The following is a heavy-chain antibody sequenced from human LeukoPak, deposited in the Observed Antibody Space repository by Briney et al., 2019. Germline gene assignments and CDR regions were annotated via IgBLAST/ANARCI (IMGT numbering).Heavy chain of an antibody. CDR1: GYTFTGYY. CDR2: INTNSGGT. CDR3: AREEGIVVVVARSSAFDI. J-gene: IGHJ3*02. Sequence: ASVKVSCKDSGYTFTGYYMHWVRQAPGQGLEWMGWINTNSGGTNYAQKFQGRVTLTRDTSISTAYMELSRLRSDDTAVYYCAREEGIVVVVARSSAFDIWGQGTMVTVSS. V-gene: IGHV1-2*02. D-gene: IGHD2-15*01.